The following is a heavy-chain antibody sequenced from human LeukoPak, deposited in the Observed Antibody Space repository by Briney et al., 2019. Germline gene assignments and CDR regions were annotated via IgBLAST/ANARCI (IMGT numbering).Heavy chain of an antibody. Sequence: PGGSLRLSCAASRFTFTNYAMNWVRQAPGKGLEWVSFISGDGGSTYYADSVKGRFTISRDNAKNSLYLQMNSLRAEDTAVYYCARRGIAAAGMDYYYYYMDVWGKGTTVTVSS. J-gene: IGHJ6*03. V-gene: IGHV3-21*01. CDR3: ARRGIAAAGMDYYYYYMDV. CDR1: RFTFTNYA. D-gene: IGHD6-13*01. CDR2: ISGDGGST.